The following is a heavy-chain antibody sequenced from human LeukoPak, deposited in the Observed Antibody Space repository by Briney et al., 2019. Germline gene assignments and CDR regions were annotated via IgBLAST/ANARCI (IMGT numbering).Heavy chain of an antibody. CDR1: GYTFTGYY. CDR2: INPNSGGT. CDR3: AKTTISLTGTAIDY. J-gene: IGHJ4*02. Sequence: ASVKVSCKASGYTFTGYYMHWVRQAPGQGLEWMGWINPNSGGTNYAQKFQGRVTMTRDTSISTAYMELSRLRSDDTAVYYCAKTTISLTGTAIDYWGQGTLVTVSS. D-gene: IGHD1-7*01. V-gene: IGHV1-2*02.